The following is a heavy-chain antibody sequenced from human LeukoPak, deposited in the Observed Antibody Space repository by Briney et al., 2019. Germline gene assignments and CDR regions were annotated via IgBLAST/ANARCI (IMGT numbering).Heavy chain of an antibody. CDR1: GFTFSSYS. Sequence: GGSLRLSCAASGFTFSSYSMNWVRQAQGKGLEWVSYIRSSSSDIYYADSVKGRFTISRGNAKNSLYLQMNSLRAEDTAVYYCARGGTYSSGWYFDYWGQGTLVTVSS. D-gene: IGHD6-19*01. CDR3: ARGGTYSSGWYFDY. V-gene: IGHV3-21*01. CDR2: IRSSSSDI. J-gene: IGHJ4*02.